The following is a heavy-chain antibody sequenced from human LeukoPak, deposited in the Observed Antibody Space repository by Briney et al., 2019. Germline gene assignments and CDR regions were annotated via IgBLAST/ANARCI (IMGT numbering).Heavy chain of an antibody. D-gene: IGHD2-15*01. V-gene: IGHV1-2*06. Sequence: APVKVSCKAAGYTFTGYYMFWARQAPGQGLEWMGRINPNSGGTNYSQKFQGRVTMTRDTSISTAYMELSRLRSDDTAVYYCARGYCSGGSCYSVENWFDPWGQGTLVTVSS. CDR2: INPNSGGT. J-gene: IGHJ5*02. CDR3: ARGYCSGGSCYSVENWFDP. CDR1: GYTFTGYY.